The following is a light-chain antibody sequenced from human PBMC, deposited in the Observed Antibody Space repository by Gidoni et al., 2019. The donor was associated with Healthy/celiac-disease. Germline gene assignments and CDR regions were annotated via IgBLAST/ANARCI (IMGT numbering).Light chain of an antibody. J-gene: IGKJ2*03. CDR1: QSVSSGY. Sequence: EIVLTQSPGTLSLSPGERATLSCRASQSVSSGYLAWYQQKPGQAPRLLIYGASSRATGIPDRFSGSGSGTDFTLTISRLEPEDFAVYYCQQYGSSPLGSFGQGTKLEIK. CDR2: GAS. V-gene: IGKV3-20*01. CDR3: QQYGSSPLGS.